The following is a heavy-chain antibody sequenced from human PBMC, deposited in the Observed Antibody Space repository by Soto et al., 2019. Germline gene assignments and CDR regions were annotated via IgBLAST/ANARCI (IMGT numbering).Heavy chain of an antibody. Sequence: ASVKVSCKASGYTFTSYGISWVRQAPGQGLEWMGWISAYNGNTNYAQKLQGRVTMTTDTSTSTAYMELRSLRSDDTAVYYCARVLRTTEPLLWFGEKSWDVRGKGTTVTVSS. CDR3: ARVLRTTEPLLWFGEKSWDV. CDR2: ISAYNGNT. CDR1: GYTFTSYG. J-gene: IGHJ6*04. V-gene: IGHV1-18*01. D-gene: IGHD3-10*01.